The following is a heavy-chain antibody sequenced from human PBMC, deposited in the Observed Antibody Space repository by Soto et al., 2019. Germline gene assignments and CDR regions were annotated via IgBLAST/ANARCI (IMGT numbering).Heavy chain of an antibody. CDR2: VNNDGTDT. J-gene: IGHJ6*04. CDR1: GFTFSNYW. Sequence: VQLVESGGGLVQPGGSLRLSCAASGFTFSNYWMYWVRQAPGKGLVWVSRVNNDGTDTTHADSVKGRFTISRDNAENTLYLQMNSLRGEDTAVYYCARGGLQHALDVWGKGSTVTVSS. D-gene: IGHD6-13*01. V-gene: IGHV3-74*03. CDR3: ARGGLQHALDV.